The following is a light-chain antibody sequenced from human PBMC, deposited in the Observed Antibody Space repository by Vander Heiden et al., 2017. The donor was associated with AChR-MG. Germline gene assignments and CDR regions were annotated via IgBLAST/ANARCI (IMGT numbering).Light chain of an antibody. CDR1: TGNSSYA. J-gene: IGLJ3*02. CDR3: QTWGNGFWV. V-gene: IGLV4-69*01. Sequence: QLVLTQSPSASASLGASVQLTCTLSTGNSSYASAWHKQQQRKGPRYWMKLNSDGSHSKGDGIPDRFSGSSSGAERYLTISSLQSEDEADYYCQTWGNGFWVFGGGTKLTVL. CDR2: LNSDGSH.